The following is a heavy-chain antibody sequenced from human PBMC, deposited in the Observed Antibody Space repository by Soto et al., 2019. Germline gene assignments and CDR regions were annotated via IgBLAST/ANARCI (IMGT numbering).Heavy chain of an antibody. V-gene: IGHV4-4*02. J-gene: IGHJ5*01. Sequence: PSETLSLTCALSGGSITRANWWTWVRQPPGGGLEWIGEISHSGITNYKASLKSRVTMSVDKTKNDVSLKLTSVTAADTAVYYCARVLRGWFD. CDR3: ARVLRGWFD. CDR1: GGSITRANW. CDR2: ISHSGIT.